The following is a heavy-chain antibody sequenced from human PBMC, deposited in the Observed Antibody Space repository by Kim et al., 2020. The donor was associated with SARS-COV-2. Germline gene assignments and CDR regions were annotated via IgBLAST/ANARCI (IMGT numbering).Heavy chain of an antibody. V-gene: IGHV3-23*01. CDR3: AKRYYDILTGYRYFDY. D-gene: IGHD3-9*01. Sequence: GGSLRLSCAASGFTFSSYAMSWVRQAPGKGLEWVSAISGSGGSTYYADSVKGRFTISRDNSKNTLYLQMNSLRAEDTAVYYCAKRYYDILTGYRYFDYWGQGTLVTVSS. CDR2: ISGSGGST. CDR1: GFTFSSYA. J-gene: IGHJ4*02.